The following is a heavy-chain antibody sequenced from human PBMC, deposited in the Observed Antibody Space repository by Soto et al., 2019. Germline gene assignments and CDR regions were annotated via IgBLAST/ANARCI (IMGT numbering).Heavy chain of an antibody. J-gene: IGHJ1*01. CDR2: MSYDGSTK. Sequence: QVQLVESGGDVVQPGRSLRPSCSASGFTFSSYSVHWVRQAPGKGLEWLAFMSYDGSTKYYADSVKGRFTVSRDNSKKTLYLQMDSLGAEDTAVYYCARDAYDDPPGYFQHWGQGPLLTVSS. V-gene: IGHV3-30-3*01. CDR3: ARDAYDDPPGYFQH. D-gene: IGHD3-22*01. CDR1: GFTFSSYS.